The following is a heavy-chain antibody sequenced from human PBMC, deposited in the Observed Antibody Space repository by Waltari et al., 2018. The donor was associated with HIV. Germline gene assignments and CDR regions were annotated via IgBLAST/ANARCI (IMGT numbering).Heavy chain of an antibody. V-gene: IGHV3-48*01. CDR3: ARCETVVTPFINKYLGLDV. D-gene: IGHD2-15*01. Sequence: EVQLVESGGKLVQPGGSLRLSCLASGFTFSDYSMNWVRQGPGKELEWFEYISATGTTIFSANSVKGRFTVSRDNVENSLYLDMRSLRAEDTGDYYCARCETVVTPFINKYLGLDVWGPGTTVTVSS. CDR1: GFTFSDYS. CDR2: ISATGTTI. J-gene: IGHJ6*02.